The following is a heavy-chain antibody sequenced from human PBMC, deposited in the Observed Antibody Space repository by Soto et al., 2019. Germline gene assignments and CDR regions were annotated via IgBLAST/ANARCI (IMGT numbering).Heavy chain of an antibody. V-gene: IGHV4-30-2*01. CDR1: GGSFSGVGYS. J-gene: IGHJ5*02. CDR2: IYHSGST. CDR3: ARVPGP. Sequence: QLQLQESGSGLVKPSKTLSLPCAVLGGSFSGVGYSWGWFRQPPGKGLEWIGYIYHSGSTYYNPSLKSRVTISVDRSKNQFSLKLSSVTAADTAVYYCARVPGPWGQGTLVTVSS. D-gene: IGHD7-27*01.